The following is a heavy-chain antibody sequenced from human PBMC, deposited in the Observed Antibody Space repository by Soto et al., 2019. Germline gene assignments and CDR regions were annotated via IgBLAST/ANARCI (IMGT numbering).Heavy chain of an antibody. V-gene: IGHV3-30*18. J-gene: IGHJ4*02. Sequence: QVQLVESGGGVVQPGRSLRLSCAASGFTFSSYGMHWVRQAPGKGLEWVAVISYDGSNKYYADSVKGRFTISRDNSKNTLYLQMNSLRVEDTAVYYCAKEGPGYYSFDYWGQGTLVTVSS. CDR3: AKEGPGYYSFDY. D-gene: IGHD2-15*01. CDR2: ISYDGSNK. CDR1: GFTFSSYG.